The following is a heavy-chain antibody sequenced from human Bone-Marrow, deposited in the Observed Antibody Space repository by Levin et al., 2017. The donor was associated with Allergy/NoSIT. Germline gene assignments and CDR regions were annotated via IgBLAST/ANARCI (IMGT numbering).Heavy chain of an antibody. CDR3: ARQRYSSNWYEGYFDY. D-gene: IGHD6-13*01. J-gene: IGHJ4*02. Sequence: KVSCKGSGYSFTNYWIGWVRQMPGKGLEWMGVIYPGDSDTRYSPSFQGQVTISADKSISTAYLQWTSLKASDTAMYYCARQRYSSNWYEGYFDYWGPGTLVTVSS. CDR1: GYSFTNYW. CDR2: IYPGDSDT. V-gene: IGHV5-51*01.